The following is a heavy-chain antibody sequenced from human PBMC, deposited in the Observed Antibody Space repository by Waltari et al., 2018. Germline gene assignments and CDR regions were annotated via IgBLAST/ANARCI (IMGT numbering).Heavy chain of an antibody. CDR1: EYTFTSSY. CDR3: ALDTGALWMDV. Sequence: QLQLVQSGAEVMKPGASVKISCKTSEYTFTSSYIHWVRQAPGQGLEWMVIINPSGGSTIYAQKFQGRVTMTRDTSTSTVYMELSSLRSEDTAVYYCALDTGALWMDVWGQGTTVTVSS. D-gene: IGHD2-21*01. V-gene: IGHV1-46*01. CDR2: INPSGGST. J-gene: IGHJ6*02.